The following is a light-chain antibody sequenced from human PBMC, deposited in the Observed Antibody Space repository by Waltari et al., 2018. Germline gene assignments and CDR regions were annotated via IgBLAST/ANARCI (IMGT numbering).Light chain of an antibody. CDR1: QSINNY. J-gene: IGKJ4*01. CDR2: ATY. Sequence: DIQMTQSPSYLSASVGDTVTITCRASQSINNYLTWYQQKPGKDPILLIYATYTLQSGAPSRFSGSGSGTDFTLTISNLQPEDFATYYCQQSYSLLRLTFGGGTKVDIK. V-gene: IGKV1-39*01. CDR3: QQSYSLLRLT.